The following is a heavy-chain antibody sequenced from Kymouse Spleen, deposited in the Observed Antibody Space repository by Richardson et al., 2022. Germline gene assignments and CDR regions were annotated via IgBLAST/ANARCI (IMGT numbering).Heavy chain of an antibody. J-gene: IGHJ4*02. CDR3: AKDIGDFWSGSYFDY. CDR2: ISWNSGSI. V-gene: IGHV3-9*01. Sequence: EVQLVESGGGLVQPGRSLRLSCAASGFTFDDYAMHWVRQAPGKGLEWVSGISWNSGSIGYADSVKGRFTISRDNAKNSLYLQMNSLRAEDTALYYCAKDIGDFWSGSYFDYWGQGTLVTVSS. CDR1: GFTFDDYA. D-gene: IGHD3-3*01.